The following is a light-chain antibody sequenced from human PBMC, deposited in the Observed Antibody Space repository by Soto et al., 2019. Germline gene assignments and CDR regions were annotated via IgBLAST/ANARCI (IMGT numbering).Light chain of an antibody. CDR1: QSVSNNY. CDR2: GAS. J-gene: IGKJ5*01. Sequence: EIVLTQSPGTLSLSPGERATLSCRASQSVSNNYLAWYQQKPGQAPRLLISGASTRATGVPDRFSGSGSGTDFILTISRLEPEDSAVYYCQQYGSSPPNTFGQGTRLEIK. V-gene: IGKV3-20*01. CDR3: QQYGSSPPNT.